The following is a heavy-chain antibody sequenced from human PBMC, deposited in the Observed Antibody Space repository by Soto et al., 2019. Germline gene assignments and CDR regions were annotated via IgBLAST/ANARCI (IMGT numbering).Heavy chain of an antibody. V-gene: IGHV3-48*01. CDR2: ISSSSSTI. J-gene: IGHJ4*02. CDR1: GFTFSSYS. Sequence: GGSLRLSCAASGFTFSSYSMNWVRQAPGKGLEWVSYISSSSSTIYYADSVKGRFTISRDNAKNSLYLQMNSLRAEDTAVYYCARDYGSGSYTPYYFDYWGQGTLVTVSS. D-gene: IGHD3-10*01. CDR3: ARDYGSGSYTPYYFDY.